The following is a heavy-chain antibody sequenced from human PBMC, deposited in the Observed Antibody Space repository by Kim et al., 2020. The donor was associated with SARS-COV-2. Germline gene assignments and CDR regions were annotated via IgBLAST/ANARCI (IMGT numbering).Heavy chain of an antibody. D-gene: IGHD3-22*01. CDR3: ARRGGVVVITEWYFDL. CDR2: IYHSGST. CDR1: GGSISSSNW. J-gene: IGHJ2*01. V-gene: IGHV4-4*02. Sequence: SETLSLTCAVSGGSISSSNWWSWVRQPPGKGLEWIGEIYHSGSTNYNPSLKSRVTISVDKSKNQFSLKLSSVTAADTAVYYCARRGGVVVITEWYFDLWGRGTLVTVSS.